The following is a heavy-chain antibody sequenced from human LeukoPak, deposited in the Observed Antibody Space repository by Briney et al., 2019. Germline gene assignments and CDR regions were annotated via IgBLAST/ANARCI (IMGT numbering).Heavy chain of an antibody. J-gene: IGHJ4*02. Sequence: GGSLRLSCATSGFTFSDHYMTWIRQAPGKGLETVSYIYNGGDTIYYADSVRGRFTISRDNAKNSLYLQMNSLRAEDTAVYYCARDQYYYDSSGYYRWFDYWGQGTLVTVSS. CDR3: ARDQYYYDSSGYYRWFDY. CDR2: IYNGGDTI. V-gene: IGHV3-11*04. D-gene: IGHD3-22*01. CDR1: GFTFSDHY.